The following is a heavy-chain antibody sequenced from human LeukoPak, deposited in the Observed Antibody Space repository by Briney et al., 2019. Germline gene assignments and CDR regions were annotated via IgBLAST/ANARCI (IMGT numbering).Heavy chain of an antibody. CDR3: ARDGGTEGGSYYYYFDY. CDR1: GFTFSSYA. V-gene: IGHV3-30*01. J-gene: IGHJ4*02. CDR2: ISYDGSNK. D-gene: IGHD1-26*01. Sequence: GGSLRLSCAASGFTFSSYAMHWVRQAPGKGLEWVAVISYDGSNKYYADSVKGRFTISRDNSKNTLYLQMNSLRAEDTAVYYCARDGGTEGGSYYYYFDYWGQGTLVTVSS.